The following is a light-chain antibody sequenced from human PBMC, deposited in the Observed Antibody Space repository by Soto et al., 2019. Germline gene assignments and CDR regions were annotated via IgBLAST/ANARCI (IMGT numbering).Light chain of an antibody. J-gene: IGKJ1*01. CDR2: AAS. Sequence: IQLTQSPSSLSASVGDRVTITCRASQGISSSLAWYQQQPGKAPKLLIYAASTLQSGVPSRFSGSGSGTDFTLTISSLQPEDFATYYCQQRGNWPPTWTFGQGTKMEIK. CDR1: QGISSS. CDR3: QQRGNWPPTWT. V-gene: IGKV1-9*01.